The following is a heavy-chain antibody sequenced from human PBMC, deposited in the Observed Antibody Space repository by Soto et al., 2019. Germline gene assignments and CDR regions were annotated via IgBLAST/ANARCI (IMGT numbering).Heavy chain of an antibody. D-gene: IGHD3-3*01. J-gene: IGHJ4*02. CDR1: GGTFSSYA. CDR2: IIPIFGTA. Sequence: SVKVSCKASGGTFSSYAISWVRQAPGQGLEWMGGIIPIFGTANYAQKFQGRVTINADESTSTAYMELSSLRSEDTAVYYCATGLVGVVIMNYFDYWGQGTLVTVSS. CDR3: ATGLVGVVIMNYFDY. V-gene: IGHV1-69*13.